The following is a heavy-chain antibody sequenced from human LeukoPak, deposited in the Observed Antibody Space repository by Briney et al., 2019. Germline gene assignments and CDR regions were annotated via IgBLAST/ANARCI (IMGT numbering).Heavy chain of an antibody. V-gene: IGHV3-7*01. D-gene: IGHD2-2*01. CDR2: IKQDGSEK. J-gene: IGHJ4*02. CDR1: GFTFSSYW. Sequence: PGGSLRLSCAVSGFTFSSYWMSWVRQAPGQGQEWVANIKQDGSEKYYVDSVKGRFTISRDNAKNSLYLQMNSLRAEATAIYYCARGGYCSSSSCYLDYWGQGTLVTVSS. CDR3: ARGGYCSSSSCYLDY.